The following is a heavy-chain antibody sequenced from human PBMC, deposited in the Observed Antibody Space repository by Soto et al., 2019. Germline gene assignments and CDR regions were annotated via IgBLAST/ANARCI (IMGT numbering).Heavy chain of an antibody. Sequence: VSGPTLVNPTQTLTLTCTFSGFSLSTSGVGVGWIRQPPGKALEWLALIYWDDDKRYSPSLKSRLTITKDTSKNQVVLTMTNMDPVDTATYYCAHSQPSHYDFWSGVSASKKYYFDYWGQGTLVTVSS. V-gene: IGHV2-5*02. CDR1: GFSLSTSGVG. D-gene: IGHD3-3*01. J-gene: IGHJ4*02. CDR2: IYWDDDK. CDR3: AHSQPSHYDFWSGVSASKKYYFDY.